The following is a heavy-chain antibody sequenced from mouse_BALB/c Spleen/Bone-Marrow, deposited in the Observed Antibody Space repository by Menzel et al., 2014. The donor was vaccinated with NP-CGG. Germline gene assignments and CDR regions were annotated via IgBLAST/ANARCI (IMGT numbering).Heavy chain of an antibody. J-gene: IGHJ1*01. V-gene: IGHV1-14*01. CDR2: TNPYTDGA. CDR3: ARSVWYFDV. CDR1: GYTFTSYV. Sequence: VQLKESGPELVKPGASVKMSCKASGYTFTSYVIHWVEQKPGQGLEWIGYTNPYTDGAKYNEKFKGKATLTTDKSSSTAYMELSSLTSEDSAVYYCARSVWYFDVWGAGTTVTVSS.